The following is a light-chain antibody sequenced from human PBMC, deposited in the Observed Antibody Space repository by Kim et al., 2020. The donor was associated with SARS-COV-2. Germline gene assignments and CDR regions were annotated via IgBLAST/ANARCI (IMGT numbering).Light chain of an antibody. CDR3: QAWDSIRNWV. J-gene: IGLJ3*02. CDR2: QDS. CDR1: KLGDKY. V-gene: IGLV3-1*01. Sequence: SYELTQPPSVYVSPGQTASITCSGDKLGDKYACWYQQKPGQSPVLVIYQDSKRPSGIPERFSGSNSGNTATLTISGTQAMDEADYYCQAWDSIRNWVFGGGTKLTVL.